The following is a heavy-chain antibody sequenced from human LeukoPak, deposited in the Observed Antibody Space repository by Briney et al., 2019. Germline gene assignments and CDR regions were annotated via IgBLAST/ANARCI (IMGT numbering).Heavy chain of an antibody. CDR3: ARYCSSTSCSTRYYYGMDV. V-gene: IGHV3-21*01. J-gene: IGHJ6*02. CDR2: ISGSGSYI. CDR1: GFTFSSDS. Sequence: GGSLRLSCAASGFTFSSDSMNWVRQAPGKGLEWVSSISGSGSYIYYADSVKGRFTISRDNDKTPLYLQMKSLRPEDTAVYYCARYCSSTSCSTRYYYGMDVRGQGTTVTVSS. D-gene: IGHD2-2*01.